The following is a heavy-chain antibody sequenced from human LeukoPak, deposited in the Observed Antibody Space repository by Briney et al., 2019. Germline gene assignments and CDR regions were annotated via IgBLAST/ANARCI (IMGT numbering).Heavy chain of an antibody. J-gene: IGHJ5*01. CDR3: TTDRGRTELPLFDC. Sequence: SETLSLTCAVCGGSFSGYYWSWIRQSPGKGLEWIGEINHSGTTNHTPALRGPVTISVDTPKSQRSLKLTSVTAEDTAVYYCTTDRGRTELPLFDCWGQGALVTVSS. V-gene: IGHV4-34*01. CDR2: INHSGTT. D-gene: IGHD1-26*01. CDR1: GGSFSGYY.